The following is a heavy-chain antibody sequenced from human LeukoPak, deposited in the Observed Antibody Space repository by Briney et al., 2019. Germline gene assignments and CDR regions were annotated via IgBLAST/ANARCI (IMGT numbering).Heavy chain of an antibody. CDR1: GFTFSSYS. Sequence: GSLRLSCAASGFTFSSYSMNWVRQAPGKGLEWVSYISSSSRTIYDADSVKGRFTISRDNAKNSLYLQMNSLRAEDTAVYYCARDRGYYDYVPNAFDIWGQGTMVTVSS. CDR2: ISSSSRTI. J-gene: IGHJ3*02. V-gene: IGHV3-48*01. D-gene: IGHD3-16*01. CDR3: ARDRGYYDYVPNAFDI.